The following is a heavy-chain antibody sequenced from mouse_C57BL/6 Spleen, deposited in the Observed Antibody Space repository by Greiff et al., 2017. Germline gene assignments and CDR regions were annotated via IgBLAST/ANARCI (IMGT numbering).Heavy chain of an antibody. CDR3: ARGSSGYVGFAY. V-gene: IGHV5-17*01. CDR1: GFTFSDYG. Sequence: EVKLVESGGGLVKPGGSLKLSCAASGFTFSDYGMHWVRQAPEKGLEWVAYISSGSSTIYYADTVKGRFTISRDNAKNTLFLQMTSLRSEETAMYYCARGSSGYVGFAYWGQGTLVTVSA. CDR2: ISSGSSTI. J-gene: IGHJ3*01. D-gene: IGHD3-2*02.